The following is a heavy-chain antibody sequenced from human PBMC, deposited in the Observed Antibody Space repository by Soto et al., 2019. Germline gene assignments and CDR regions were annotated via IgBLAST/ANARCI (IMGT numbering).Heavy chain of an antibody. V-gene: IGHV1-18*01. D-gene: IGHD2-15*01. CDR1: GYTFTSYG. CDR2: ISADNGNT. CDR3: ARTQRNRLGYCSGGSCSVTYYYYGMDV. J-gene: IGHJ6*02. Sequence: GASVKVSCKASGYTFTSYGISWVRQAPGQGLEWMGWISADNGNTNYAQKLQGRVTMTTDTSTRTAYMELRSLRSDDTAVYYCARTQRNRLGYCSGGSCSVTYYYYGMDVWGQGTTVTVSS.